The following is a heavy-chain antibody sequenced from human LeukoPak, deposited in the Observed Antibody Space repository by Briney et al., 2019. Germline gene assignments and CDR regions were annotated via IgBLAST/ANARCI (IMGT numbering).Heavy chain of an antibody. D-gene: IGHD3-9*01. Sequence: GRSLRLSCADSGFTFSSYGMHWVRQAPGKGLEWVAVISLDGSNKFYADSVKGRFTISRDNSKNTLYLQMNSLRAEDTAVYYCAAYILTDRYGDFLGYWGQGTLVTVSS. CDR1: GFTFSSYG. CDR2: ISLDGSNK. J-gene: IGHJ4*02. CDR3: AAYILTDRYGDFLGY. V-gene: IGHV3-30*03.